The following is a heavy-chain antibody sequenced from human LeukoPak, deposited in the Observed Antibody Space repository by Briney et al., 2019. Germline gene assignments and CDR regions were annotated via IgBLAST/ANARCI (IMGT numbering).Heavy chain of an antibody. J-gene: IGHJ4*02. CDR1: GYTFTSYG. CDR2: ISAYNGNT. D-gene: IGHD1-26*01. V-gene: IGHV1-18*01. Sequence: ASVKVSCKASGYTFTSYGISWVRQAPGQGLEWMGWISAYNGNTTYAQKLQGRVTMTTDTSTSTAYMELRSLRSDDTAVYYCARDDYSGSYYDYWGQGTLVTVSS. CDR3: ARDDYSGSYYDY.